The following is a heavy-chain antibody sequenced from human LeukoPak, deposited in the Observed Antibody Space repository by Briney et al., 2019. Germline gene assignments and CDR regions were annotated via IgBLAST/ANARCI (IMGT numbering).Heavy chain of an antibody. CDR3: ARAPVATPSEFDY. V-gene: IGHV4-31*11. CDR2: ISYGGNT. D-gene: IGHD5-12*01. Sequence: PSQTPSLTCAVSGDSISSGGYWWSWIRQHPGKGPEWIGYISYGGNTYYNPSLKSRVAISADTPKNQFSLKLSSTTAADTAVYYCARAPVATPSEFDYWGQGTLVTVSS. CDR1: GDSISSGGYW. J-gene: IGHJ4*02.